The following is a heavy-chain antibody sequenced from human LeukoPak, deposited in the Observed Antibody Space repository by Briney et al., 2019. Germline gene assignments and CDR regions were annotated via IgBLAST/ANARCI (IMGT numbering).Heavy chain of an antibody. Sequence: GGSLRLSCAASGFTVSSNYMSWVRQAPGKGLECVSVIYSGGTTYYADSVKGRFTISRDNSKNTLDLQMNSLRAEDTAVYYCARGRMVRGVVIKVFYYFDYWGHGTLVTVSS. CDR2: IYSGGTT. J-gene: IGHJ4*01. CDR3: ARGRMVRGVVIKVFYYFDY. CDR1: GFTVSSNY. D-gene: IGHD3-10*01. V-gene: IGHV3-53*01.